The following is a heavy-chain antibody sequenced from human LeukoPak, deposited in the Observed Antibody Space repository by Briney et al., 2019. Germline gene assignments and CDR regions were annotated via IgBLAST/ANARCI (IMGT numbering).Heavy chain of an antibody. V-gene: IGHV3-15*01. CDR1: GFTFGNAW. CDR3: AKDWSGYTYGLLFDY. CDR2: IKSKTDGGTT. Sequence: GGCRRLSCAASGFTFGNAWMSWVRQAPGKGREWVGRIKSKTDGGTTDYAAPVKGRFTISRDESKNTLYLQMNSLKTEDTAVYYCAKDWSGYTYGLLFDYWGQGTLVTVSS. D-gene: IGHD5-18*01. J-gene: IGHJ4*02.